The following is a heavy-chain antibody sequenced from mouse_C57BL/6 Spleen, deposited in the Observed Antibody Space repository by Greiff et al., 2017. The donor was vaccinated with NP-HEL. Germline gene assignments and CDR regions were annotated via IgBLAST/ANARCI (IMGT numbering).Heavy chain of an antibody. Sequence: EVQLQQSGPELVKPGDSVKISCKASGYSFTGYFMNWVMQSHGKSLEWIGRINPYNGDTFYNQKFKGKATLTVDKSSSTAHMELRSLTSEDSAVYYCASTYYGSSYSYWYFDVWGTGTTVTVSS. CDR2: INPYNGDT. D-gene: IGHD1-1*01. CDR3: ASTYYGSSYSYWYFDV. CDR1: GYSFTGYF. J-gene: IGHJ1*03. V-gene: IGHV1-20*01.